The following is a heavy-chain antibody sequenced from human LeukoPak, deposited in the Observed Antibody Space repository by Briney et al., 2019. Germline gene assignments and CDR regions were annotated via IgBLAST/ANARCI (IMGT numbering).Heavy chain of an antibody. CDR2: IKQDGSEK. D-gene: IGHD3-9*01. CDR1: GFTFSSYW. CDR3: ARLVTRDLTGYLRTDYFDY. V-gene: IGHV3-7*01. Sequence: PGGSLSLSCAASGFTFSSYWMSWVRQAPGKGLEWVANIKQDGSEKYYVDSVKGRFTISRDNAKNSLYLQMNSLRAEDTAVYYCARLVTRDLTGYLRTDYFDYWGQGTLVTVSS. J-gene: IGHJ4*02.